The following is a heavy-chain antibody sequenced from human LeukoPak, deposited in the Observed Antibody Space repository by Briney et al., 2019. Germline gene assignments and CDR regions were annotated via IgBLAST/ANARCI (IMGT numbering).Heavy chain of an antibody. Sequence: SETLSLTCGVSGGPISGTNWWSWVRQPPGQGLEWIGEISLAGQTNYNPSLNGRVTMSLDKSSNQLSLHLTSVTAADTATYFCSRESGPFCPFGYWGQGALVIVSS. V-gene: IGHV4/OR15-8*02. D-gene: IGHD1-26*01. CDR2: ISLAGQT. J-gene: IGHJ4*02. CDR1: GGPISGTNW. CDR3: SRESGPFCPFGY.